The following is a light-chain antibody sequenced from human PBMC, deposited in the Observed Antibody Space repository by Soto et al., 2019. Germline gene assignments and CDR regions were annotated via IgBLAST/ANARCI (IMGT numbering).Light chain of an antibody. J-gene: IGKJ5*01. CDR1: QSISSN. Sequence: DIQMTQSPSSLSASVGDRVTITCLASQSISSNLNWYQQKPGKAPKLLIYAASSLQSGVPSRFSGGGSGTDFTLTISSLQPEDFATYYCQQAASFPITFGQGTRLEIK. V-gene: IGKV1-39*01. CDR3: QQAASFPIT. CDR2: AAS.